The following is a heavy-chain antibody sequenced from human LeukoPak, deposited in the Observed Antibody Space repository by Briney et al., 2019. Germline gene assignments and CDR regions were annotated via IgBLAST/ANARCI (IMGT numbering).Heavy chain of an antibody. CDR3: AKLDWLDP. J-gene: IGHJ5*02. CDR1: GFTIGRYW. V-gene: IGHV3-74*03. CDR2: SEGDDSTT. Sequence: GGSLRLSCAASGFTIGRYWMHWVRQAPGKGLVWVSRSEGDDSTTTYADSVKGRFTVSRDAAKNTLYLQMNSLRVEDTAVYYCAKLDWLDPWGQGTLVTVS.